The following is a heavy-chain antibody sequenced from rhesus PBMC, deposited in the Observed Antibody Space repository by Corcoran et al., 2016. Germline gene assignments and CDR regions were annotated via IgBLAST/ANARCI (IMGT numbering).Heavy chain of an antibody. V-gene: IGHV4-65*01. CDR1: GGSVSSSHW. CDR2: IRRSSGST. D-gene: IGHD2-15*01. CDR3: ARGPKIVD. Sequence: QVQLQESGPGLVKPSETLSLTCAVSGGSVSSSHWWSWLRQPPGKGLEWIGYIRRSSGSTAYNPSLKSRGTISTDTSKNPFSLKLSAVTAADTAVYYCARGPKIVDWGQGVLVTVSS. J-gene: IGHJ4*01.